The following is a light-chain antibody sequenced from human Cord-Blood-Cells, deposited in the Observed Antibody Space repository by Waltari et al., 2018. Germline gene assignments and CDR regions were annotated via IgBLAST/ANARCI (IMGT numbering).Light chain of an antibody. CDR3: QQYNNWPPYS. CDR2: GAS. V-gene: IGKV3-15*01. CDR1: QSVSRN. Sequence: ELVMTQSPATLSVSPGERATLSCRASQSVSRNLAWYQQKPVHAPRLLTYGASTRDTGIPARVSGSGSGTEFTLTISSLQSEDFAVYYCQQYNNWPPYSFGQGRKLEIK. J-gene: IGKJ2*03.